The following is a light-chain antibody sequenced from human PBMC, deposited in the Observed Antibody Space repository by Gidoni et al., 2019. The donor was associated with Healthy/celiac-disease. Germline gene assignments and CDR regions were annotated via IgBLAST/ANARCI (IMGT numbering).Light chain of an antibody. Sequence: EIVLTQSPATLSLSPGERATLSCRASQSVSSYLAWYQQKPGQAPRLLIYDASNRATGIPARFSGSGSGTDVTLTISSLEPEDFAVYYCQQRSNWPPLTCXGXTKVEIK. CDR2: DAS. CDR3: QQRSNWPPLT. J-gene: IGKJ4*01. V-gene: IGKV3-11*01. CDR1: QSVSSY.